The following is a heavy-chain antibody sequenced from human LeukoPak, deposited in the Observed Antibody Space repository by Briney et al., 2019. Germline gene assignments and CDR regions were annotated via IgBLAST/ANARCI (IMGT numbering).Heavy chain of an antibody. V-gene: IGHV3-48*04. CDR1: GFTFSSYS. CDR3: VSDLSGYSYGDRTDY. J-gene: IGHJ4*02. Sequence: GGSLRLSCAASGFTFSSYSMNWVRQAPRKGLEWVSYISSSSSTIYYADSVKGRFTISREDAKNSLYLHMNSLRAEDTAVYFRVSDLSGYSYGDRTDYWGQGTLVTVSS. CDR2: ISSSSSTI. D-gene: IGHD5-12*01.